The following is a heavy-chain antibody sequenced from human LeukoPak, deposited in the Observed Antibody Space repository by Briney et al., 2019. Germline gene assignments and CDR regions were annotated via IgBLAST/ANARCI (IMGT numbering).Heavy chain of an antibody. CDR2: ISGAGGST. CDR3: AKDLRINIANGFDI. V-gene: IGHV3-23*01. Sequence: GGSLRLSCAASGFTFSSYAMNWVRQAPGKGLEWVSAISGAGGSTSYADSVKGRFTISRDNSKNTLYLQMNSLRVEDTAVYYCAKDLRINIANGFDIWGQGTWVTVS. D-gene: IGHD2/OR15-2a*01. CDR1: GFTFSSYA. J-gene: IGHJ3*02.